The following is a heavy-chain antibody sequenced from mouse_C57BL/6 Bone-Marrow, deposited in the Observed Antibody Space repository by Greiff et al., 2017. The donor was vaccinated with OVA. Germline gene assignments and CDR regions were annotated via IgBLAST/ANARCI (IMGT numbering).Heavy chain of an antibody. CDR3: ARSPGWLLRYWCFDV. D-gene: IGHD2-3*01. V-gene: IGHV1-61*01. CDR2: IYPSDSET. J-gene: IGHJ1*03. Sequence: VQLQQPGAELVRPGSSVKLSCKASGYTFTSYWMDWVKQRPGQGLEWIGNIYPSDSETPSNQKFKDKATLTVDKSSSQAYLYLRSVTSEDSEVCSCARSPGWLLRYWCFDVWGTGTTVTVSS. CDR1: GYTFTSYW.